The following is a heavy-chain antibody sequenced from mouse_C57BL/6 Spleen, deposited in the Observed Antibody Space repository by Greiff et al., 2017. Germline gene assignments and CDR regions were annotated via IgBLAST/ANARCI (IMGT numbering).Heavy chain of an antibody. CDR3: ARDRGSSGYDYAMDY. CDR2: ISYDGSN. Sequence: EVQLQQSGPGLVKPSPSLSLTCSVTGYSITSGYYWNWIRQFPGNKLEWMGYISYDGSNNYNPSLKNRISITRDTSKNQFFLKLNSVTTEDTATYYCARDRGSSGYDYAMDYWGQGTSVTVSA. V-gene: IGHV3-6*01. J-gene: IGHJ4*01. D-gene: IGHD3-2*02. CDR1: GYSITSGYY.